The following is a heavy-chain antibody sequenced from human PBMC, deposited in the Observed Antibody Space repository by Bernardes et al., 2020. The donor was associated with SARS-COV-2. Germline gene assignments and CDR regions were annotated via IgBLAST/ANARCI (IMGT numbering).Heavy chain of an antibody. V-gene: IGHV4-59*08. CDR1: GGSISSYY. CDR2: IYYSGST. D-gene: IGHD5-12*01. CDR3: ARHGSGYSGYDPYYYYGMDV. J-gene: IGHJ6*02. Sequence: SETLSLTCTVSGGSISSYYWSWIRQPPGKGLEWIGYIYYSGSTNYNPSLKSRVTISVDTSKNQFSLKLSSVTAADTAVYYCARHGSGYSGYDPYYYYGMDVWGQGTTVTVSS.